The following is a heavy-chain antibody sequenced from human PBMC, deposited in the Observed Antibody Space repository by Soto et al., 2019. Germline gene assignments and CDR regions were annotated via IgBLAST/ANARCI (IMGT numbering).Heavy chain of an antibody. CDR2: ISGRDDSA. V-gene: IGHV3-23*01. CDR3: AKRSSSSTFDY. J-gene: IGHJ4*02. D-gene: IGHD6-6*01. CDR1: GFTFSRCA. Sequence: EVQLLESGGGLVQPGESLRLSCAASGFTFSRCAMSWVRKAPGKRLEWVSVISGRDDSAYNAESVKGRFTISRDNSKNTLYLQMNTLRAEDTAVYYCAKRSSSSTFDYWGQGTLVTVSS.